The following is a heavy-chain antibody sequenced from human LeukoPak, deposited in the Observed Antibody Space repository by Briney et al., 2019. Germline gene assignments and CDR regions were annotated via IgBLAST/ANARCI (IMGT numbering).Heavy chain of an antibody. CDR1: GGSFNSGGYY. CDR3: ARGNTMIRGGIDP. Sequence: SETLPLTCTVSGGSFNSGGYYWSWIRQHPGKGLEWIGYIYHSGSTYYNPSLKSRITISVDTSKNQFSLKLRSVTVADTAVYYCARGNTMIRGGIDPWGQGTLVTVSS. V-gene: IGHV4-31*03. D-gene: IGHD3-10*01. J-gene: IGHJ5*02. CDR2: IYHSGST.